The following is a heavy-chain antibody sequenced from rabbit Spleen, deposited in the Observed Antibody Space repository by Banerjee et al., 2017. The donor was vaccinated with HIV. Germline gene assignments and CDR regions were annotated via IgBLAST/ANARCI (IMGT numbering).Heavy chain of an antibody. Sequence: QSLEESGGDLVKPGASLTLTCIASGVSFSGDSYMCWVRQAPGKGLEWIGCLYNGDGATWYASWVNGRFTISKTSSTTVTLQMTSLTAADTATYFCARDLAGVIGWNFKLWGQGTLVTVS. J-gene: IGHJ4*01. CDR1: GVSFSGDSY. D-gene: IGHD4-1*01. CDR3: ARDLAGVIGWNFKL. V-gene: IGHV1S40*01. CDR2: LYNGDGAT.